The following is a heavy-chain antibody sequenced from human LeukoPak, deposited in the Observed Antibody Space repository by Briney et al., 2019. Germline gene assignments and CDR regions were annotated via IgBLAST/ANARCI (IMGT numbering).Heavy chain of an antibody. J-gene: IGHJ4*02. CDR1: GYTFTSYA. CDR3: ARPVEMAAFDY. CDR2: INAGNGNT. Sequence: ASVKASCKASGYTFTSYAMHWVRQAPGQRLEWMGWINAGNGNTKYSQKFQGRVTITRDTSASTAYMELSSLRSEDTAVYYCARPVEMAAFDYWGQGTLVTVSS. D-gene: IGHD5-24*01. V-gene: IGHV1-3*01.